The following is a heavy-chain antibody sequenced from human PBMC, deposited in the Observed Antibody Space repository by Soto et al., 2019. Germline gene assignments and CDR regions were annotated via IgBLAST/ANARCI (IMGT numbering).Heavy chain of an antibody. J-gene: IGHJ6*02. D-gene: IGHD3-16*01. CDR1: GGSISSYY. V-gene: IGHV4-4*07. CDR3: ARCGLDYGMDV. CDR2: FYPTGKT. Sequence: QVQLQESGPGLVKPSETLSLTCTVSGGSISSYYWCWTRQPAGKGLEWIGRFYPTGKTNYNPSHQRRLTLSEDTSSNQFSLNLTSVTAADTAVYYCARCGLDYGMDVWGQGTTVTVSS.